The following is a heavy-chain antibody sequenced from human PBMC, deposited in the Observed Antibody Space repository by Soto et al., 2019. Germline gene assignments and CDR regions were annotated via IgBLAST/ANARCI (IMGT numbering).Heavy chain of an antibody. Sequence: QVQLVQSGAEVKKPGSSVKVSCKTSGVSFNNNGIGWVRQAPGHGLEWMGGVSPPFRTSNYARKFQGRISITADACTCTVNMELSSLTSEDTAQYYCARVLYYGSGSYSPYGMDVWGQGTTVTVSS. V-gene: IGHV1-69*01. CDR1: GVSFNNNG. CDR3: ARVLYYGSGSYSPYGMDV. D-gene: IGHD3-10*01. J-gene: IGHJ6*02. CDR2: VSPPFRTS.